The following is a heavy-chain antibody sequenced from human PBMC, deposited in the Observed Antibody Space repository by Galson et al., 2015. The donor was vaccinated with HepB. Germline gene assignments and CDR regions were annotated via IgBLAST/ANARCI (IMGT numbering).Heavy chain of an antibody. J-gene: IGHJ4*02. V-gene: IGHV2-5*01. CDR1: GFSLRSSGVG. Sequence: PALVKPTQTLTLTCTFSGFSLRSSGVGVGWVRQSPGKALEWLALIYWSDDKQYSPSLRSRLTITKDTSKNQVVLTMTNLDPMDTATYYCARSLGLVGPSFDNWGQGTLVTVSS. CDR3: ARSLGLVGPSFDN. D-gene: IGHD2-8*02. CDR2: IYWSDDK.